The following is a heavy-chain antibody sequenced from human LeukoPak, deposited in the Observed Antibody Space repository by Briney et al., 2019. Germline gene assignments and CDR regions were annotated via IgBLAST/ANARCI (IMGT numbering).Heavy chain of an antibody. CDR2: IYYSGST. J-gene: IGHJ4*02. CDR1: GGSISSSSYY. V-gene: IGHV4-39*01. Sequence: PSETLSLTCTVSGGSISSSSYYWGWIRQPPGKGLEWIGSIYYSGSTYYNPSLKSRVTISVDTSKNQFSLKLSSMTAADTAVYYCARLPIAAAGTYYFDYWGQGTLVTVSS. D-gene: IGHD6-13*01. CDR3: ARLPIAAAGTYYFDY.